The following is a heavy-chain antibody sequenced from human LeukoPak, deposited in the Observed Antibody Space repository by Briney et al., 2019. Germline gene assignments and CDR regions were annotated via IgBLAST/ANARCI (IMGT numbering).Heavy chain of an antibody. J-gene: IGHJ4*02. CDR3: AKDRGVVVPAAAPNFDY. CDR1: GFTFSSYG. V-gene: IGHV3-30*02. Sequence: GGSLRLSCAASGFTFSSYGMHWVRQAPGKGLEWVAFIRYDGSNKYYADSVKGRFTISRDNSKNTLYLQMNSLRAGDTAVYYCAKDRGVVVPAAAPNFDYWGQGTLVTVSS. D-gene: IGHD2-2*01. CDR2: IRYDGSNK.